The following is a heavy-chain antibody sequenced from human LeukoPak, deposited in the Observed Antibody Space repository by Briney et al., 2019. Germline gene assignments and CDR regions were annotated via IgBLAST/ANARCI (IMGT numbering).Heavy chain of an antibody. CDR1: GFTFSSYW. V-gene: IGHV3-74*01. D-gene: IGHD1-26*01. Sequence: PGGSLRLSCAASGFTFSSYWMHWVRQAPGKGLVWVARINSDGSSTTYADSVKGRVTISRDNAKNTLYLQMSSLRAEDTAVYYCARDRSGDYFFDYWGQGTLVTVSS. J-gene: IGHJ4*02. CDR3: ARDRSGDYFFDY. CDR2: INSDGSST.